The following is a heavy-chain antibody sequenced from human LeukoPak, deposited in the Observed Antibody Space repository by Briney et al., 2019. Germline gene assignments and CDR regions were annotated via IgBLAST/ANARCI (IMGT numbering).Heavy chain of an antibody. Sequence: ASVKVSCKASGGTFSSYAISWVRQAPGQGLEWMGIINPSGGSTSYAQKFQGRVTMTEDTSTDTAYMELSSLRSEDTAVYYCARDSDPVSMNWFDPWGQGTLVTVSS. V-gene: IGHV1-46*01. D-gene: IGHD2-8*01. J-gene: IGHJ5*02. CDR3: ARDSDPVSMNWFDP. CDR1: GGTFSSYA. CDR2: INPSGGST.